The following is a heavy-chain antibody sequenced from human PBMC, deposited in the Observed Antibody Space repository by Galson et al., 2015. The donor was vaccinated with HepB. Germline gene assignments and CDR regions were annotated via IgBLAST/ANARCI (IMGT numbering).Heavy chain of an antibody. CDR2: ISYDGSNK. CDR3: ARVFGPSGWQKRSFFDY. CDR1: GFTFSSYA. J-gene: IGHJ4*02. D-gene: IGHD6-19*01. V-gene: IGHV3-30*04. Sequence: SLRLSCAASGFTFSSYAMHWVRQAPGKGLEWVAVISYDGSNKYYADSVKGRFTISRDNSKNTLYLQMNSLRAEDTAVYYCARVFGPSGWQKRSFFDYWGQGTLVTVSS.